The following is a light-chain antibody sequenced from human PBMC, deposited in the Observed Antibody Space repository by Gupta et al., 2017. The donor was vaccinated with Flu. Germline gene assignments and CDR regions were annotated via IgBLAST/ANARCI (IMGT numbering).Light chain of an antibody. V-gene: IGLV2-11*01. CDR2: NDS. J-gene: IGLJ2*01. CDR3: SSYTSSIRVV. Sequence: TVTTACVGGSNYVCWYPHNPATAPNLLLYNDSSRRSAVPARFSASNFGTTASLTTTWLQAEDEADYYCASSYTSSIRVVFGGGTKLTVL. CDR1: TACVGGSNY.